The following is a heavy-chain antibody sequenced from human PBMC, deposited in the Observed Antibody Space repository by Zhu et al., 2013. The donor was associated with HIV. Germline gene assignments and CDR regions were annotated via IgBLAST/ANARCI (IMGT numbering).Heavy chain of an antibody. Sequence: QVQLVQSGAEVKKPGSSVKVSCKASGGTFSSYAISWVRQAPGQGLEWMGGIIPIFGTANYAQKFQGRVTITADESTSTAYMELSSLRSEDTAVYYCASGPLIAVAGTSWYFDLWGRGTLVTVSS. D-gene: IGHD6-19*01. J-gene: IGHJ2*01. CDR2: IIPIFGTA. CDR3: ASGPLIAVAGTSWYFDL. V-gene: IGHV1-69*12. CDR1: GGTFSSYA.